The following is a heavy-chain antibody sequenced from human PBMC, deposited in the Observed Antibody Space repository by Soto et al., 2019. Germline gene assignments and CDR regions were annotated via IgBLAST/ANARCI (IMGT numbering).Heavy chain of an antibody. CDR3: AKRGAGSDRYNYGMDV. V-gene: IGHV3-23*01. J-gene: IGHJ6*02. CDR1: GFTFSNYA. Sequence: EMQLLESGGGMVQPGGSLRLSCTASGFTFSNYAMTWVRQAPGKGLNWVSTINNVGYIYDADSVKGRFTISRDDARNTLYLQMNRLRVEDTAVYYCAKRGAGSDRYNYGMDVCGQGTTGIGSS. D-gene: IGHD6-19*01. CDR2: INNVGYI.